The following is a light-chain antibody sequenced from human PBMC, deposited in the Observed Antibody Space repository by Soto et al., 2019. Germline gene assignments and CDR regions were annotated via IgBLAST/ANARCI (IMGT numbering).Light chain of an antibody. J-gene: IGKJ1*01. CDR1: QSIGSW. CDR3: QQYETYWT. V-gene: IGKV1-5*03. CDR2: KAS. Sequence: DIQMTQSPSTLSASVGARVTITCRASQSIGSWLAWYQQKPGKAPKFLIYKASTLESGVPSRFSGSGSGTEFTLTFSSLQPDDFATYYCQQYETYWTFGQGTKVEIK.